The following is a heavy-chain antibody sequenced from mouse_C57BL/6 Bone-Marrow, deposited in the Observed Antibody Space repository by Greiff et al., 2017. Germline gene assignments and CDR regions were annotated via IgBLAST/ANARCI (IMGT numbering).Heavy chain of an antibody. CDR3: ARVLWYLLDY. V-gene: IGHV1-4*01. J-gene: IGHJ2*01. Sequence: QVQLQQSGAELARPGASVKMSCKASGYTFTSYTMHWVNQRPGQGLEWIGYINPSSGYTKSNQKFKDKATLTADKSSSTAYMQLSSLTSEDSAVYYCARVLWYLLDYWGQGTTLTVSS. CDR2: INPSSGYT. D-gene: IGHD2-1*01. CDR1: GYTFTSYT.